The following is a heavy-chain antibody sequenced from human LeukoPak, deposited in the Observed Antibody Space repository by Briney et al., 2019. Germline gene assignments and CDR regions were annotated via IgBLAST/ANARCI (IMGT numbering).Heavy chain of an antibody. V-gene: IGHV4-39*01. D-gene: IGHD3-22*01. Sequence: ASETLSLTCTVSGGSISSSSYYWGWIRQPPGKGLEWIGSIYYSGSTYYNPSLKSRGTISVDTSKNQFPLKLSSVTAADTAVYYCARHSTTYYYDSSGSGGYFQHWGQGTLVTVFS. CDR2: IYYSGST. CDR1: GGSISSSSYY. J-gene: IGHJ1*01. CDR3: ARHSTTYYYDSSGSGGYFQH.